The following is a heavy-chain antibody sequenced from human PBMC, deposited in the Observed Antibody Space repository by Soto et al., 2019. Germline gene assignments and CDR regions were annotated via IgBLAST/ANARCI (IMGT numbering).Heavy chain of an antibody. CDR1: GFTFSSYG. CDR2: ISYDGSNK. V-gene: IGHV3-30*18. J-gene: IGHJ6*02. CDR3: AKHLVHSCSRWYYYYYVMYV. Sequence: GGSLRLSCAASGFTFSSYGMHWVRQAPGKGLEWVAVISYDGSNKYYADSVKGRFTISRDNSKNTLYLQMNSLRAEDTAVDYCAKHLVHSCSRWYYYYYVMYVWGQGTLVTVSS. D-gene: IGHD6-13*01.